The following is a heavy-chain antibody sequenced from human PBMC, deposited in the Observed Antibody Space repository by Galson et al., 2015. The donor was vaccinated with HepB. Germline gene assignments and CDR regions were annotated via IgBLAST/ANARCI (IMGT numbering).Heavy chain of an antibody. Sequence: SLRLSCAASGFSFSDHGMHWVRHVAGKGLEWLTVISSDGDSKRCERSLMGRFTISRDNSKNTLFLEMSSLGPEDTAVYYCAKGCRTGTTCYIIESWGQGTPVTVSS. D-gene: IGHD1-14*01. CDR2: ISSDGDSK. J-gene: IGHJ4*02. CDR1: GFSFSDHG. V-gene: IGHV3-30*18. CDR3: AKGCRTGTTCYIIES.